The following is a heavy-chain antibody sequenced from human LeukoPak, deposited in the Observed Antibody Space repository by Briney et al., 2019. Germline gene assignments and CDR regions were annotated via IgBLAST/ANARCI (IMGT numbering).Heavy chain of an antibody. Sequence: PGGSLRLSCAASGFTFSDYWMSWVRQAPGKGLEWVANIKQDGSEQYYVDSVKGRFTISRDNAKNSLFLQVNSLRAEDTAVYYCATTTAGFDYWGQGTLVTVSS. CDR3: ATTTAGFDY. CDR2: IKQDGSEQ. D-gene: IGHD4-11*01. J-gene: IGHJ4*02. V-gene: IGHV3-7*01. CDR1: GFTFSDYW.